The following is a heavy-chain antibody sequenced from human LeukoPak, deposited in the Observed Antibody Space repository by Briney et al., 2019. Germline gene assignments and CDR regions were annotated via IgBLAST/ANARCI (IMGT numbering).Heavy chain of an antibody. V-gene: IGHV4-34*01. CDR1: GGSFSGYY. D-gene: IGHD2-21*02. Sequence: SETLSLTCAVYGGSFSGYYRSWIRQPPGKGLEWIGEVNHSGSTNYNPSLKSRVTISVDTSKNQFSLKLSSVTAADTAVYYCARPLAYCGGDCYTPDALDIWGQGTMVTVSS. J-gene: IGHJ3*02. CDR3: ARPLAYCGGDCYTPDALDI. CDR2: VNHSGST.